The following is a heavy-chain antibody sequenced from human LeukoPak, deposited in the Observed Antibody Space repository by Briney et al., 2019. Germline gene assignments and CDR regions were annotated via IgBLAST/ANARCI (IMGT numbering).Heavy chain of an antibody. CDR2: ISGSGGST. Sequence: PGGPLRLSCAASGFTFSSYAMSWVRQAPGKGLEWVSAISGSGGSTYYADSVKGRFTISRDNSKNTLYLQMNSLRAEDTAVYYCQGNIQPANGPWFDPWGQGTLVTVSS. J-gene: IGHJ5*02. D-gene: IGHD2-2*01. CDR3: QGNIQPANGPWFDP. V-gene: IGHV3-23*01. CDR1: GFTFSSYA.